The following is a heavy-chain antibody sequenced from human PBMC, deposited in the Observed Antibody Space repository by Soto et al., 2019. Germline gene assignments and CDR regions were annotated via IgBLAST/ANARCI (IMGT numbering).Heavy chain of an antibody. CDR2: IIPILGIA. Sequence: QVQLVQSGAEVKKPGSSVKVSCKASGGTFSSYTISWVRQAPGQGLEWMGRIIPILGIANYAQKFQGRVTITADKSTSTAYMELSSLRSEDTAVYYCAAEDDSSGWYLVDYWGQGTLVTVSS. V-gene: IGHV1-69*02. J-gene: IGHJ4*02. CDR3: AAEDDSSGWYLVDY. CDR1: GGTFSSYT. D-gene: IGHD6-19*01.